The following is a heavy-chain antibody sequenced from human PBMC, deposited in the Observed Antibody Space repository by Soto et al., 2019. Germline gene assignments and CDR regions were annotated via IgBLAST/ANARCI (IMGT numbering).Heavy chain of an antibody. CDR1: GFTFSSYW. Sequence: VQLVESGGGVVQPGRSLRLSCAASGFTFSSYWMSWVRQAPGKGLEWVANIKQDGSEKYYVDSVKGRFTISRDNAKNSLYLQMNSLRAEDTAVYYCASGQPGYGMRDDAFDIWGQGTMVTVSS. CDR3: ASGQPGYGMRDDAFDI. V-gene: IGHV3-7*03. CDR2: IKQDGSEK. J-gene: IGHJ3*02. D-gene: IGHD5-18*01.